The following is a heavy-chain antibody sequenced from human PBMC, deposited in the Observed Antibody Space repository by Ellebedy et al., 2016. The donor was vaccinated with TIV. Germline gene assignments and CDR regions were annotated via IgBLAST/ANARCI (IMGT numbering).Heavy chain of an antibody. CDR3: ARRSSGGPEAGIGY. Sequence: GSLRLSXAVYGGSFSGYYWSWIRQSPGKGLEWIGEINHSGGTNYNPSLKSRVTTSVDTSKNQFSLRLNSVTAADTAVYYCARRSSGGPEAGIGYWGQGTRVTVSS. CDR2: INHSGGT. CDR1: GGSFSGYY. J-gene: IGHJ4*02. V-gene: IGHV4-34*01. D-gene: IGHD6-19*01.